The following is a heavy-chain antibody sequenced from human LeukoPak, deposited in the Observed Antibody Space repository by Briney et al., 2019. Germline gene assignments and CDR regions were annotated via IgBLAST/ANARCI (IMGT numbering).Heavy chain of an antibody. Sequence: PGGSLRLSCAASGFTLSSYGMHWVRQAPGKGLEWVAVISYDGSNKYYADSVKGRFTISRDNSKNTLYLQMNSLRAEDTAVYYCANAYDILTGYYNWGQGTLVTVSS. CDR3: ANAYDILTGYYN. CDR2: ISYDGSNK. V-gene: IGHV3-30*18. CDR1: GFTLSSYG. D-gene: IGHD3-9*01. J-gene: IGHJ4*02.